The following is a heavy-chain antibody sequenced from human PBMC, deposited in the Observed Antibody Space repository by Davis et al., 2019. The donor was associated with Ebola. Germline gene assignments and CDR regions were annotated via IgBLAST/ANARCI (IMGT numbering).Heavy chain of an antibody. J-gene: IGHJ4*02. Sequence: ASVKVSCKASGYTFTNYGITWVRLAPGQGLEWMGWINPHNGNTNYAQNVQGRVIMNSDPATTTAYMEVGSLRSDDTAVYYCARAQFPTTSDHWGQGTLVTVSS. CDR1: GYTFTNYG. D-gene: IGHD1-1*01. CDR3: ARAQFPTTSDH. CDR2: INPHNGNT. V-gene: IGHV1-18*04.